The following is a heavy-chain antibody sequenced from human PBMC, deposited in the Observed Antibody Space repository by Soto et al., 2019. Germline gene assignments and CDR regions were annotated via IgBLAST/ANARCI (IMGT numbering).Heavy chain of an antibody. J-gene: IGHJ4*02. CDR2: IRSRGYGGTT. Sequence: GSLRLSCSASGFTFGDYAMTWFRRAPGKGLEWVGFIRSRGYGGTTEYAASVKGRFTISRDDSKSTAYLQMNSLNTEDTAVYYCTRVRYYYDSSGPLDYWGQGTQVTVSS. CDR3: TRVRYYYDSSGPLDY. V-gene: IGHV3-49*03. D-gene: IGHD3-22*01. CDR1: GFTFGDYA.